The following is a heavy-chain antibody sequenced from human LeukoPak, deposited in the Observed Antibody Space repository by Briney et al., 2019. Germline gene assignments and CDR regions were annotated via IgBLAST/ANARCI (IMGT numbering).Heavy chain of an antibody. CDR1: GYSISSGYY. Sequence: SETLSLTCTVSGYSISSGYYWGWIRPPPGKGLEWIGSIYHSGSTYYNPSLKSRVTISVDTSKNQFSLKLSSVTAADTAVYYCAREESSSSLDYWGQGTLVTVSS. CDR2: IYHSGST. CDR3: AREESSSSLDY. D-gene: IGHD6-6*01. V-gene: IGHV4-38-2*02. J-gene: IGHJ4*02.